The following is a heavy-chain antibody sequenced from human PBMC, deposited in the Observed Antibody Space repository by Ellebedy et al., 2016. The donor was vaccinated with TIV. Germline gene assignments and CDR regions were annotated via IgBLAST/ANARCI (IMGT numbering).Heavy chain of an antibody. CDR3: AKDFQAAAGTVDY. CDR2: ISWNSGSI. CDR1: GFTFDDYA. D-gene: IGHD6-13*01. J-gene: IGHJ4*02. Sequence: GESLKISXASSGFTFDDYAVHCVRQAPGKGLEWVSGISWNSGSIGYADSVKGRFTISRDNAKNSLYLQMNSLRAEDTALYYCAKDFQAAAGTVDYWGQGTLVTVSS. V-gene: IGHV3-9*01.